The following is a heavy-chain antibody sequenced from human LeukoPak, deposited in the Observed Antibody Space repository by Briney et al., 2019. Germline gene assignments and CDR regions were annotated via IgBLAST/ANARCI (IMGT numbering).Heavy chain of an antibody. CDR2: IHYSGST. V-gene: IGHV4-39*07. CDR1: GGSISSSSYY. J-gene: IGHJ4*02. CDR3: ATEVRGTDY. Sequence: ASETLSLTCTVSGGSISSSSYYWGWIRQPPGKGLEWVGSIHYSGSTNYNPSLKSRVTISVDTSKNQFSLKLSSVTAADTAVYYCATEVRGTDYWGQGTLVTVSS.